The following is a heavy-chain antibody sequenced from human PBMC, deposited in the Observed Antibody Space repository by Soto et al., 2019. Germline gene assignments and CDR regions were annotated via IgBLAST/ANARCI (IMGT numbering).Heavy chain of an antibody. CDR3: AREGVQTHGLDV. J-gene: IGHJ6*02. V-gene: IGHV4-59*01. Sequence: TSETLSLTCSVSGDSISSYYWSWIRQPPGKGLEWIGYIFYTGITNYNPSFKSRVTMSVDTSKNYFSLNLSSVTAADTAVYFCAREGVQTHGLDVWGQGTTVTV. CDR2: IFYTGIT. D-gene: IGHD3-16*01. CDR1: GDSISSYY.